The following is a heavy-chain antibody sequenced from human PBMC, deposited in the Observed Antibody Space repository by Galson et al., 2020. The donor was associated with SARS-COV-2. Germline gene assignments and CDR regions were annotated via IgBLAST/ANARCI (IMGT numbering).Heavy chain of an antibody. CDR1: RGTFSSYA. CDR3: ARWSTNYGDYVPDY. J-gene: IGHJ4*02. D-gene: IGHD4-17*01. Sequence: SVTVSCKASRGTFSSYALSWVRQAPGQGLEWMGGIIPIFGTANYAQKFQGRVTITADESTSTAYMELSSLRSEDTAVYYCARWSTNYGDYVPDYWGQGTLVTVSS. CDR2: IIPIFGTA. V-gene: IGHV1-69*13.